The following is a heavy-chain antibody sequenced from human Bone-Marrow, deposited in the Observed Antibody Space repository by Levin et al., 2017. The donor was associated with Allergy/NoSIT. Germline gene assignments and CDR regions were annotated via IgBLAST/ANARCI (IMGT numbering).Heavy chain of an antibody. Sequence: GASVKVSCKASGYTFTGHYIHWVRQAPGQGLEWMGWINPNGGGTNYAQKFQDRVTMTRDTSISTAYMELTRLRSDDTAVFYCARVRYYDTSGYYGFDYWGRGTLVTVSS. J-gene: IGHJ4*02. V-gene: IGHV1-2*02. CDR1: GYTFTGHY. D-gene: IGHD3-22*01. CDR2: INPNGGGT. CDR3: ARVRYYDTSGYYGFDY.